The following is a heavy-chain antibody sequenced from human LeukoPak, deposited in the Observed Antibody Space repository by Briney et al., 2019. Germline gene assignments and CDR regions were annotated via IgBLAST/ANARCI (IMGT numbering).Heavy chain of an antibody. CDR1: GYTFTSYG. D-gene: IGHD3-9*01. V-gene: IGHV1-69*10. CDR3: ARAEVVLRYFDWLLNWFDP. CDR2: IIPILGIA. Sequence: SVKVSCKASGYTFTSYGISWVRQAPGQGLEWMGGIIPILGIANYAQKFQGRVTITADKSTSTAYMELSSLRSEDTAVYYCARAEVVLRYFDWLLNWFDPWGQGTLVTVSS. J-gene: IGHJ5*02.